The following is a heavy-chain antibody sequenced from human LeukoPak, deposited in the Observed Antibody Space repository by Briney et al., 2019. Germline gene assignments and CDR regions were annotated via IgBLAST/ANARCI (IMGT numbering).Heavy chain of an antibody. CDR3: ARVSTGPSPYYYYYYMDV. J-gene: IGHJ6*03. CDR2: IKQDGSEK. V-gene: IGHV3-7*01. CDR1: GFTFSSYW. Sequence: TGGSLRLSCAASGFTFSSYWMSWVRQAPGKGLEWVANIKQDGSEKYYVDSVKGRFAISRDNAKNSLYLQMNSLRAEDTAVYYCARVSTGPSPYYYYYYMDVWGKGTTVTVSS. D-gene: IGHD1-1*01.